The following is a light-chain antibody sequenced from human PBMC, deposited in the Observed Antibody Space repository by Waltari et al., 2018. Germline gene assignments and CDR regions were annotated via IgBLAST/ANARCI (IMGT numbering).Light chain of an antibody. CDR1: QSISSY. V-gene: IGKV1-39*01. Sequence: KMTRSPSPLSASVRDRVTITCRASQSISSYLNWYQQKPGKAPKLLIYAASSLHSGLPSRFSGSGSGTDFTLTISSLQPEDFATYYCQQSYSTPLTFGPGTKVDIK. CDR3: QQSYSTPLT. J-gene: IGKJ3*01. CDR2: AAS.